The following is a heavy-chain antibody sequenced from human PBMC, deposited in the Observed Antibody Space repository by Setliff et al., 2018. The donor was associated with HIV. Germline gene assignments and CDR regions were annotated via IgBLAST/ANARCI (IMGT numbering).Heavy chain of an antibody. CDR1: GFTFSDYY. V-gene: IGHV3-11*05. Sequence: GGSLRLSCAASGFTFSDYYMSWIRQAPGKGLEWISYIGSSSRYSYYADSVMCRFTISRDNAKNSLYLQMNSLRAEDTAVYYCAKGHASSGPGVWGQGTMVTVSS. CDR2: IGSSSRYS. J-gene: IGHJ3*01. CDR3: AKGHASSGPGV. D-gene: IGHD3-22*01.